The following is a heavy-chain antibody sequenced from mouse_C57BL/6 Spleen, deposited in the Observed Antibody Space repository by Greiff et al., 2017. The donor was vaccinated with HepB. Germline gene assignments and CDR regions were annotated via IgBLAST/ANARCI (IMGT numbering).Heavy chain of an antibody. CDR1: GYAFSSSW. D-gene: IGHD2-3*01. J-gene: IGHJ4*01. CDR2: IYPGDGDT. CDR3: ARWGYSYAMDY. V-gene: IGHV1-82*01. Sequence: VKLQESGPELVKPGASVKISCKASGYAFSSSWMNWVKQRPGKGLEWIGRIYPGDGDTNYNGKFKGKATLTADKSSSTAYMQLSSLTSEDSAVYFCARWGYSYAMDYWGQGTSVTVSS.